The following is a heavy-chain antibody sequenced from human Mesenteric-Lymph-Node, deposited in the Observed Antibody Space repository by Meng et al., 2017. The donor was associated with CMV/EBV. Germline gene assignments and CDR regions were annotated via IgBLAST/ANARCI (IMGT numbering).Heavy chain of an antibody. V-gene: IGHV3-9*01. D-gene: IGHD3-16*01. CDR3: ARGGAGYYYYYGMDV. CDR2: ISWNSVSI. J-gene: IGHJ6*02. Sequence: SLKISCAASGFTFDDYALHWVRQAPGKGLEWVSGISWNSVSIGYADSVKGRFISSRDNAKNSLYLQMNSLRAEDTAVYYCARGGAGYYYYYGMDVWGQGTTVTVSS. CDR1: GFTFDDYA.